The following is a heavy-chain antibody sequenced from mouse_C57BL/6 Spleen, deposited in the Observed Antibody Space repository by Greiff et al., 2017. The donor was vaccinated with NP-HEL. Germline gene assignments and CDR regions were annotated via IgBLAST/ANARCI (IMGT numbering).Heavy chain of an antibody. J-gene: IGHJ4*01. Sequence: EVNVVESGEGLVKPGGSLKLSCAASGFTFSSYAMSWVRQTPEKRLEWVAYISSGGDYIYYADTVKGRFTISRDNARNTLYLQMSSLKSEDTAMYYCTRWLLLGGAMDYWGQGTSVTVSS. V-gene: IGHV5-9-1*02. D-gene: IGHD2-3*01. CDR3: TRWLLLGGAMDY. CDR1: GFTFSSYA. CDR2: ISSGGDYI.